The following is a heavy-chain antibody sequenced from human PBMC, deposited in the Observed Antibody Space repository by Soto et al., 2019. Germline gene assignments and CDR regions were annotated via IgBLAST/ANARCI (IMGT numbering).Heavy chain of an antibody. CDR2: VSAKNDT. CDR3: ARDSVDWTTAWDYYGMDV. CDR1: GYIFTGCG. Sequence: ASVKVSCKAPGYIFTGCGISWVRRAPGQELEWMGWVSAKNDTNYAQKFQDRVTMTTDTSTNTAYMDLRSLRSDDTAVYYCARDSVDWTTAWDYYGMDVWGQGTTVTVSS. D-gene: IGHD3-9*01. V-gene: IGHV1-18*04. J-gene: IGHJ6*02.